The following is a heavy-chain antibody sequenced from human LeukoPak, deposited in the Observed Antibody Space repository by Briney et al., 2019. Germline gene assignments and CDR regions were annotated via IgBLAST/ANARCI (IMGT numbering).Heavy chain of an antibody. V-gene: IGHV3-21*01. D-gene: IGHD3-22*01. J-gene: IGHJ4*02. CDR3: ARDLSYYYDSSGYYGPPDFDY. CDR1: GFTFNYYA. Sequence: PGGSLRLSCAASGFTFNYYAMSWVRQAPGKGLEWVSSISSSSSYIYYADSVKGRFTISRDNAKNSLYLQMNSPRAEDTAVYYCARDLSYYYDSSGYYGPPDFDYWGQGTLVTVSS. CDR2: ISSSSSYI.